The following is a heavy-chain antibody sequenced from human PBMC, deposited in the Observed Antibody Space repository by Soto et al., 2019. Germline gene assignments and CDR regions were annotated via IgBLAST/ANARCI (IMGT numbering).Heavy chain of an antibody. Sequence: LSETLSLTCTVSGGSISSGGYYWSWIRQHPGKGLEWIGYIYYSGSTYYNPSLKSRVTISVDTSKNQFSLKLSSVTAADTAVYYCARNLRLRYFDYEDYFDYWGQGTLVTVSS. CDR1: GGSISSGGYY. CDR3: ARNLRLRYFDYEDYFDY. V-gene: IGHV4-31*03. CDR2: IYYSGST. D-gene: IGHD3-9*01. J-gene: IGHJ4*02.